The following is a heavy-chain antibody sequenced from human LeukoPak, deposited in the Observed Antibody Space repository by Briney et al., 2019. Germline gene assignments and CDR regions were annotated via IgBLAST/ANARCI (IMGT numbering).Heavy chain of an antibody. Sequence: PSETLSLTCTVSGGSISSSSYYWGWIRQPPGKGLEWIGSIYYSGSTYYNPSLKSRVTISVDTSKNQFSLKLSSVTAADTAVYYCARSRAYFDWLPRLYYFDYWGQGTLVTVSS. J-gene: IGHJ4*02. CDR2: IYYSGST. CDR1: GGSISSSSYY. CDR3: ARSRAYFDWLPRLYYFDY. V-gene: IGHV4-39*07. D-gene: IGHD3-9*01.